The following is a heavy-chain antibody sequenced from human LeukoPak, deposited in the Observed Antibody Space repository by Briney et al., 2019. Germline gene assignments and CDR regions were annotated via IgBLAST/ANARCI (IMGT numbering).Heavy chain of an antibody. J-gene: IGHJ6*02. V-gene: IGHV6-1*01. D-gene: IGHD6-19*01. CDR1: GDSVSSNSAA. CDR2: TYYRSKWYN. CDR3: ARVGYSSVWTPFAMDV. Sequence: SQTLSLTCAISGDSVSSNSAAWSWIRQSPSRGLEGLGRTYYRSKWYNDYAVSVKSRITINPDTSKNQFSLQLNSVTPEDTAVYYCARVGYSSVWTPFAMDVWGQGTTVTVSS.